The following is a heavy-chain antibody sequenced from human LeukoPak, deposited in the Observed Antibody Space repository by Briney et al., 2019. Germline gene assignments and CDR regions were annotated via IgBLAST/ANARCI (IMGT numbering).Heavy chain of an antibody. CDR2: IIPILGIA. V-gene: IGHV1-69*02. D-gene: IGHD3-22*01. CDR1: GGTFSSYT. J-gene: IGHJ4*02. CDR3: ASSVDDSSGYYSVDY. Sequence: SVRVSCKASGGTFSSYTISWVRQAPGQGLEWMGRIIPILGIANYAQKFQGRVTITADKSTSTAYMELSSLRSEDTAVYYCASSVDDSSGYYSVDYWGQGTLVTVSS.